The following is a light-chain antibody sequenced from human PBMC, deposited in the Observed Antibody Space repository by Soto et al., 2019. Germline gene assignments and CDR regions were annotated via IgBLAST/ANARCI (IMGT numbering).Light chain of an antibody. V-gene: IGKV3D-15*01. CDR1: QSVSRD. J-gene: IGKJ1*01. Sequence: EIVMTQSPDTLSVSPGERAALSCRTSQSVSRDLAWYQQKPGQAPRLLIYGASTRATGIPARFRGGGSGTDFTLTISSLEPEDFAVYYCQQYASSPGTLGQGTKVEIK. CDR2: GAS. CDR3: QQYASSPGT.